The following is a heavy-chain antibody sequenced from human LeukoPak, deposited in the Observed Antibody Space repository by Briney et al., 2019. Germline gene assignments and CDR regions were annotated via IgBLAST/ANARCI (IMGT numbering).Heavy chain of an antibody. CDR3: TGNYYGSGSYADFDY. V-gene: IGHV3-23*01. CDR1: GFTFSSYA. Sequence: GGSLRLSCAASGFTFSSYAMSWVRQAPGKGLEWVSGITGSGSGTYYADSVKGQFTISRDDSKNTAYLQMDSLKTEDTAVYYCTGNYYGSGSYADFDYWGQGTLVTVSS. J-gene: IGHJ4*02. D-gene: IGHD3-10*01. CDR2: ITGSGSGT.